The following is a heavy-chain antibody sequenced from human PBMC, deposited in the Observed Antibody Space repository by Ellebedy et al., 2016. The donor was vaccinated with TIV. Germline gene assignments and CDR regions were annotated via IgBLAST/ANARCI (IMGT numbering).Heavy chain of an antibody. CDR2: ISGSGGHT. V-gene: IGHV3-23*01. CDR3: ARGGSGSSWYGAFDI. CDR1: GFTFSSYA. D-gene: IGHD6-13*01. J-gene: IGHJ3*02. Sequence: PGGSLRLSCAASGFTFSSYAMSWVRQAPGKGLEWVSAISGSGGHTFYAESVKGRFTISRDNSKNTLYLQVNTLRADDTAVYYCARGGSGSSWYGAFDIWGQGTMVTVSS.